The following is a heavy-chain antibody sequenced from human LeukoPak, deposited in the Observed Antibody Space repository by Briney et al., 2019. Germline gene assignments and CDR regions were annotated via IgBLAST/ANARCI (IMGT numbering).Heavy chain of an antibody. J-gene: IGHJ4*02. D-gene: IGHD2-15*01. CDR1: GFTVSNNY. CDR3: AKLVVVMGTIDYFDY. V-gene: IGHV3-66*01. CDR2: IYNDGRT. Sequence: GGSLRLSCAASGFTVSNNYMTWVRQAPGRGLEWLSVIYNDGRTYYADSVKDRFTIPRDNSKNTLYLQMNSLRAEDTAVYYCAKLVVVMGTIDYFDYWGQGTLVTVSS.